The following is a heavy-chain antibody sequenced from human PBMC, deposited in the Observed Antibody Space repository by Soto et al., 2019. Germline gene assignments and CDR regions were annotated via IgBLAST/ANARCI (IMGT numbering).Heavy chain of an antibody. V-gene: IGHV1-69*02. CDR2: IIPILGIA. CDR1: GGTFSSYT. J-gene: IGHJ4*02. D-gene: IGHD1-26*01. Sequence: ASVKVSCKASGGTFSSYTISWVRQAPGQGLEWMGRIIPILGIANYAQKFQGRVTITADKSTSTAYMELSSLRSEDTAVYYCAIRTSRSYGHYFDYWGQGTLVTVSS. CDR3: AIRTSRSYGHYFDY.